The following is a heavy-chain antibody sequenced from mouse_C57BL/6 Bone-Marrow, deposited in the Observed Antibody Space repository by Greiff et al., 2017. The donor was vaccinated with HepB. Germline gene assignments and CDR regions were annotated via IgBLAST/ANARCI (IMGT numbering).Heavy chain of an antibody. V-gene: IGHV7-3*01. D-gene: IGHD1-1*01. CDR2: IRNKANGYTT. CDR1: GFTFTDYY. J-gene: IGHJ1*03. Sequence: EVKLVESGGGLVQPGGSLSLSCAASGFTFTDYYMSWVRQPPGKALEWLGFIRNKANGYTTEYSASVKGRFTISRDNSQSILYLQMNALSAEDSATYYCARDGGVVRYFDVWGTGTTVTVSS. CDR3: ARDGGVVRYFDV.